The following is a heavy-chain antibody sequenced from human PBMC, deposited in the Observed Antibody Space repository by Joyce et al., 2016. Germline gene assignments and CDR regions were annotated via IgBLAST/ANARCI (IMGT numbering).Heavy chain of an antibody. D-gene: IGHD2-15*01. CDR2: ISAYNGNT. V-gene: IGHV1-18*01. J-gene: IGHJ4*01. Sequence: QVQLVQSGAEVKKPGASVKVSCKASTYSFSSYGFTLVRQAPGQGLEWMGGISAYNGNTRYAQDLLGRVTMPTDTSTSTAYMDLRTLRSDDTAVYYCATDSRGVGGSFDYWGHGTLVSVSS. CDR3: ATDSRGVGGSFDY. CDR1: TYSFSSYG.